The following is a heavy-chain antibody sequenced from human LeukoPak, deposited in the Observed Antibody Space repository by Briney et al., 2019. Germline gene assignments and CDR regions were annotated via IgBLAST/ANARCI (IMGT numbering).Heavy chain of an antibody. V-gene: IGHV3-7*01. Sequence: TGGSLRLSCAASGFGFSNYWISWVRQAPGKGLEWVANMNEDGSEKNYVDSVKGRCTISRGNARDSLYLQMNSLRAEDTAVYYCARDRGYSNFDYWGQGTLLTVSS. CDR3: ARDRGYSNFDY. CDR2: MNEDGSEK. J-gene: IGHJ4*02. CDR1: GFGFSNYW. D-gene: IGHD4-11*01.